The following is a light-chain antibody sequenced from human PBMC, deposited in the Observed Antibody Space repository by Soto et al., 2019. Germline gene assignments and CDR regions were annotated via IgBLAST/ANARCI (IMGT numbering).Light chain of an antibody. J-gene: IGKJ1*01. CDR2: KTS. CDR3: VEAALLPHA. CDR1: QSLAFRDGNIY. V-gene: IGKV2-24*01. Sequence: DIVLTQTPLSLVVTLGQPASISCKSSQSLAFRDGNIYLNWLQQRPGQPPRLLIYKTSNRFSGVPDRFSGSGAGTEFTLKISKEEAEDVGVYYCVEAALLPHAFGQGTKVEIK.